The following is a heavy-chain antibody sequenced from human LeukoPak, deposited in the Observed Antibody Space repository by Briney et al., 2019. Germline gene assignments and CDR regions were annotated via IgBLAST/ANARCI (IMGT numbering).Heavy chain of an antibody. CDR2: ISSSSSYI. D-gene: IGHD3-9*01. V-gene: IGHV3-21*01. CDR1: GFTFSSYS. CDR3: ARVTSPYYDILTVDFDY. Sequence: PGGSLRLSCAASGFTFSSYSMNWVRQAPGKGLEWVSSISSSSSYIYYADSVKGRFTISRGNAKNSLYLQMNSLRAEDTAVYYCARVTSPYYDILTVDFDYWGQGTLVTVSS. J-gene: IGHJ4*02.